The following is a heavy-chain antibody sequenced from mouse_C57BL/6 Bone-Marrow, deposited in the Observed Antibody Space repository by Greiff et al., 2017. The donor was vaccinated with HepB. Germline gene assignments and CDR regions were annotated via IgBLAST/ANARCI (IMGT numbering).Heavy chain of an antibody. CDR3: ARSGTGTALDY. J-gene: IGHJ2*01. V-gene: IGHV1-18*01. CDR2: INPNNGGT. CDR1: GYTFTDYN. D-gene: IGHD4-1*01. Sequence: EVQLQQSGPELVKPGASVKIPCKASGYTFTDYNMDWVKQSHGKSLEWIGVINPNNGGTIYNKKFKGKATLTVNKSSSTAYMELRSLTSEDTAVYDFARSGTGTALDYWGQGTTLTVSS.